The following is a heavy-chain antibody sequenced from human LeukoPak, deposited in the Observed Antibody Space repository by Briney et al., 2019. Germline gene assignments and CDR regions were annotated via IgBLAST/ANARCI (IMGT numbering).Heavy chain of an antibody. CDR1: GGSISSSSYY. D-gene: IGHD3-3*01. J-gene: IGHJ4*02. CDR3: ACTTIFGVVIIGPFDY. CDR2: IYYSGST. Sequence: ASETLSLTCTVSGGSISSSSYYWGWIRQPPGKGLEWIGSIYYSGSTYYNPSLKSRVTVSVDTSKNQFSLKLSSVTAADTAVYYCACTTIFGVVIIGPFDYWGQGTLVTVSS. V-gene: IGHV4-39*01.